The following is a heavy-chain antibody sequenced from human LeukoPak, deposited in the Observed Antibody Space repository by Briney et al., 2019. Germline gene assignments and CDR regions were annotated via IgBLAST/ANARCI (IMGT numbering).Heavy chain of an antibody. J-gene: IGHJ4*02. Sequence: PSDTLALTRTVSFGSINIDDYCVSWIRQPPAKGLEWIGHITYSWSTDYSPSLRSRVTMALYTSKNQFALKLNSVTADATVMYFWGRGGVGGYDYFDSWGQGTLVAVSS. CDR1: FGSINIDDYC. D-gene: IGHD5-12*01. CDR2: ITYSWST. V-gene: IGHV4-30-4*02. CDR3: GRGGVGGYDYFDS.